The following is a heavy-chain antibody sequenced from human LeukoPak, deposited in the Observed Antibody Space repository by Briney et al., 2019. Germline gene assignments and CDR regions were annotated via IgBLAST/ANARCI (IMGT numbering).Heavy chain of an antibody. CDR3: ARDYYATDWFDP. Sequence: PSETLSLTCTVSGYSISSGYYWGWIRQPPGKGLEWIGSIYHSGSTYYNPSLKSRVTMSVDTSKNQFSLKLSSVTAADTAVYYCARDYYATDWFDPWGQGTLVTVSS. V-gene: IGHV4-38-2*02. D-gene: IGHD3-10*01. CDR1: GYSISSGYY. J-gene: IGHJ5*02. CDR2: IYHSGST.